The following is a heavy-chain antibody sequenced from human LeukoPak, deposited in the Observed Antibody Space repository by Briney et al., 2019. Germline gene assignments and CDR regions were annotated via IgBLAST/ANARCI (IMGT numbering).Heavy chain of an antibody. J-gene: IGHJ2*01. Sequence: GGSLRLWCAVSGFTFDNYWMSWVRQAPGKGLEWVAKINQDGSDRYYVDSVKGRFTISRDNAKNSLYLQMNSLRAEDTAVYYCAKNALWGRGTLLTVSS. CDR3: AKNAL. CDR2: INQDGSDR. V-gene: IGHV3-7*01. CDR1: GFTFDNYW.